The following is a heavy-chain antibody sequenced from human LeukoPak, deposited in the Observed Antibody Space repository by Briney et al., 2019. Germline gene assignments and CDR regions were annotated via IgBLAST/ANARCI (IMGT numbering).Heavy chain of an antibody. Sequence: GGSLRLSCAASGFTFRSYRMNWVRQAPGKGLEWVASIKQGESERYYVDSVNGRFTISRDNAKNSLYLQMNSLRAEDTAVYYCARGDNSAFDIWGQGTMVTVST. J-gene: IGHJ3*02. CDR2: IKQGESER. CDR3: ARGDNSAFDI. CDR1: GFTFRSYR. V-gene: IGHV3-7*04. D-gene: IGHD3-22*01.